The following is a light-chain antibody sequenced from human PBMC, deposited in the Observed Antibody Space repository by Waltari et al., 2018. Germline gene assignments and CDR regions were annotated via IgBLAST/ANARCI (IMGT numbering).Light chain of an antibody. CDR1: QSVSSD. Sequence: EIVLTQSPATLSLSPGERATLSCRASQSVSSDLAWYQQKPGQAPRLLIHDTSYRAAGCPARFSGSGSGTDFTLTISSLEPEDFAVYYCQQRSYWPPYTFGQGTKLEI. CDR2: DTS. V-gene: IGKV3-11*01. J-gene: IGKJ2*01. CDR3: QQRSYWPPYT.